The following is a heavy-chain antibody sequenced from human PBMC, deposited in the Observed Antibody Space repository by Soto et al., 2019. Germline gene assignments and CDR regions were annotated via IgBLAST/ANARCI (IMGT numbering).Heavy chain of an antibody. Sequence: GGSLRLSCAASGFTFSSYSMNWVRQAPGKGLEWVSYISSSSSTIYYADSVKGRFTISRDNAKNSLYLQMNSLRAEDTAVYYCARGNRLGNWFDPWGQGTLVTVLL. J-gene: IGHJ5*02. CDR2: ISSSSSTI. CDR1: GFTFSSYS. CDR3: ARGNRLGNWFDP. V-gene: IGHV3-48*01. D-gene: IGHD3-22*01.